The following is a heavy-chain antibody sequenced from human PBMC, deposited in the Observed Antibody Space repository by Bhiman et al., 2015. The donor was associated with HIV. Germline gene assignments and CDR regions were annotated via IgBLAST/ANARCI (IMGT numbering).Heavy chain of an antibody. V-gene: IGHV3-15*01. Sequence: EVQLVESGGGLVKPGGSLRLSCAASGFTFSNAWMSWVRQAPGKGLEWVGRIKRKIDGGTTDYAAPVKGRFTISRDDSKNTTVFANEQPENRGHSRLYCTTDLAAVGSGAFDIWGQGTMVTGSLQ. D-gene: IGHD6-13*01. CDR3: TTDLAAVGSGAFDI. CDR2: IKRKIDGGTT. J-gene: IGHJ3*02. CDR1: GFTFSNAW.